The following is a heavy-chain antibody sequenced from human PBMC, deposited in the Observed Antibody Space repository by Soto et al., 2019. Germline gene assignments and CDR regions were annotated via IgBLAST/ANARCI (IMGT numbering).Heavy chain of an antibody. D-gene: IGHD7-27*01. Sequence: SETLSLTCTVSGGSMISYSWSWIRQPPGKGLEWIGFIYHGGSTYYNPSLNGRVTISVDRSKNQFSLTLSSVTAADTAVYYCARVPGPWGQGTLVTVSS. CDR2: IYHGGST. J-gene: IGHJ5*02. CDR3: ARVPGP. CDR1: GGSMISYS. V-gene: IGHV4-59*12.